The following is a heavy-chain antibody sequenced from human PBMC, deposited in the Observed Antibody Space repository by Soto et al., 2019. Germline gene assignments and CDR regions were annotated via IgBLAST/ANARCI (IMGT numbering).Heavy chain of an antibody. D-gene: IGHD4-17*01. J-gene: IGHJ6*02. CDR2: IWYDGSNK. Sequence: GGSLRLSCAASGFTFSSYGMHWVRQAPGKGLEWVAVIWYDGSNKYYADSVKGRFTISRDNSKNTPYLQMNSLRAEDTAVYYCARDPPPPHGDYEIDYYYYGMDVWGQGTTVTVSS. V-gene: IGHV3-33*01. CDR1: GFTFSSYG. CDR3: ARDPPPPHGDYEIDYYYYGMDV.